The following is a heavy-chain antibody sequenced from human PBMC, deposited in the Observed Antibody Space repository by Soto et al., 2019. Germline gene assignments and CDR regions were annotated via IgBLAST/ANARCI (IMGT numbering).Heavy chain of an antibody. Sequence: GVSVKVSCKASGYTFTSYGISWVRQAPGQGLEWMGWISAYNGNTNYAQKLQGRVTMTTDTSTSTAYMELRSLRSDDTAVYYCARDPGVAGTVWFDPWGQGTLVTVSS. CDR1: GYTFTSYG. V-gene: IGHV1-18*01. CDR3: ARDPGVAGTVWFDP. J-gene: IGHJ5*02. CDR2: ISAYNGNT. D-gene: IGHD6-19*01.